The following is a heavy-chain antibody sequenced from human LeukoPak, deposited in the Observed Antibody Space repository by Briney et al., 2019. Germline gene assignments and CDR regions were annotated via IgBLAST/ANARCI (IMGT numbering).Heavy chain of an antibody. Sequence: SETLSLTCAVYGGSFSGFYWSWIRHVPGKGLEWIGEINYTGSTSYNPSLKSRVTISVDTSQNQFFLLLTSVTAADTAVYYCASSGVYSSSWYRPYYFDYWGQGTLVTVSS. CDR1: GGSFSGFY. CDR2: INYTGST. CDR3: ASSGVYSSSWYRPYYFDY. V-gene: IGHV4-34*01. J-gene: IGHJ4*02. D-gene: IGHD6-13*01.